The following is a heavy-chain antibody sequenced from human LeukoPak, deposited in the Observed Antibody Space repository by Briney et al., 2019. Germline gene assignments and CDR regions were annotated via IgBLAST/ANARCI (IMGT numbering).Heavy chain of an antibody. CDR3: VRFAYGSDFFPGHY. CDR2: VYPGDSAT. V-gene: IGHV5-51*01. J-gene: IGHJ4*02. CDR1: GYIFANYW. D-gene: IGHD3/OR15-3a*01. Sequence: HGESLKISCKGSGYIFANYWIGWVRQMPGKGLEWMGIVYPGDSATRYSPSFQGQVTISADRSITTAYLQWSSLKASDTAMYYCVRFAYGSDFFPGHYWGQGTRVTVSS.